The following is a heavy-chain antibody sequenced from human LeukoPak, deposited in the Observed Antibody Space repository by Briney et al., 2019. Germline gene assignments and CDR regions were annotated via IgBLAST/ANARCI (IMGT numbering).Heavy chain of an antibody. CDR3: ARDIVVPAAIGTGPRDYYYYYYGMDV. D-gene: IGHD2-2*01. CDR2: IYSCGST. V-gene: IGHV3-66*01. CDR1: GFTVSSNY. J-gene: IGHJ6*02. Sequence: PGGSLRLSCAASGFTVSSNYMSWVRQAPGKGLEWVSVIYSCGSTYYADSVKGRLTISRDNSKNTLYLQMNSLRAEDKAVYYCARDIVVPAAIGTGPRDYYYYYYGMDVWGQGTTVTVSS.